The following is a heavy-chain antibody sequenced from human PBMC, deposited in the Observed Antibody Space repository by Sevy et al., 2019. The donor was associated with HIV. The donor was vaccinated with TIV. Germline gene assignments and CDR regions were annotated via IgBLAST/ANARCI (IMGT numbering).Heavy chain of an antibody. CDR3: ARELGGFNWRPYYFDS. D-gene: IGHD3-16*01. CDR1: GFRFTDYW. CDR2: IKQDESEK. J-gene: IGHJ4*02. V-gene: IGHV3-7*01. Sequence: GGSLRLSCAASGFRFTDYWMSWVRQTPGKGLEWVATIKQDESEKYYVDSVKGRFVISRDNGKTSVSLQMNGLRVEDTALYYCARELGGFNWRPYYFDSWGQGTLVTVSS.